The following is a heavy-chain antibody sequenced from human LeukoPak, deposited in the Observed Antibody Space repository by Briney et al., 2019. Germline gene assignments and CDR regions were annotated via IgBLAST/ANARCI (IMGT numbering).Heavy chain of an antibody. D-gene: IGHD3-22*01. Sequence: PSETLSLTCSVSGGSVSSGRFYWSWIRQPPGKGLEWIGYVAYSGSTNYNPSLKSRVTISVDTSKNQFSLKLSSVTAADPAVYYCARGLLRGSSGSKKALGYWGQGTLVTVSS. J-gene: IGHJ4*02. CDR2: VAYSGST. CDR3: ARGLLRGSSGSKKALGY. CDR1: GGSVSSGRFY. V-gene: IGHV4-61*01.